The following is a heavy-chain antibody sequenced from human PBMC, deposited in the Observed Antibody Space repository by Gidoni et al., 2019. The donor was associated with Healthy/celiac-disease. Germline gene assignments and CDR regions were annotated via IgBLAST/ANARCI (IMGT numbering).Heavy chain of an antibody. J-gene: IGHJ4*02. Sequence: QVQLVQSGAEVKKPGASVKVSCKASGYTFTSYYMPWVRQAPGQGLEWMGIINPSGGRTSYAKKFQGRVTMNRDTSTSTVYMELSSLRSEDTAVYYCASLGITIFGVVTPGMGASYWGQGTLVTVSS. CDR3: ASLGITIFGVVTPGMGASY. CDR1: GYTFTSYY. CDR2: INPSGGRT. D-gene: IGHD3-3*01. V-gene: IGHV1-46*03.